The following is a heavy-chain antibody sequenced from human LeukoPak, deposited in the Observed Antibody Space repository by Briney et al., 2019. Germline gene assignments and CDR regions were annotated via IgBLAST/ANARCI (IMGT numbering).Heavy chain of an antibody. V-gene: IGHV3-23*01. CDR1: GFTFSSYG. J-gene: IGHJ4*02. D-gene: IGHD1-26*01. CDR2: ISGSGYNT. CDR3: AKHSGSYFVYYFDY. Sequence: GGSLRLSCGVSGFTFSSYGMSWVRQAPGKGLEWVSVISGSGYNTDYADSVKSRFTISRDNYRLYLQMNSLRPEDTAVYYYAKHSGSYFVYYFDYWGQGTLVTVSS.